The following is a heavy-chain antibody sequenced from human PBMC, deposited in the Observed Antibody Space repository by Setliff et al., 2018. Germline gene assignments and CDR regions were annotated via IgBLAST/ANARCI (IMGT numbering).Heavy chain of an antibody. J-gene: IGHJ1*01. CDR2: ISAYNGNT. Sequence: ASVKVSCKASGYTFTSYDINWVRQATGQGLEWMGWISAYNGNTNYAQKLQGRVTMTTDTSTSTAYMELRSLRSDDTAVYYCARARGHYYDSSGRSGYFQHWGQGTLVTVSS. V-gene: IGHV1-18*01. CDR3: ARARGHYYDSSGRSGYFQH. D-gene: IGHD3-22*01. CDR1: GYTFTSYD.